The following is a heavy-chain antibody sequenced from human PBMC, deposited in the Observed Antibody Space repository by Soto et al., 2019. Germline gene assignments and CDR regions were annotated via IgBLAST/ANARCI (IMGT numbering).Heavy chain of an antibody. V-gene: IGHV3-72*01. CDR3: TRRVDSDY. CDR2: SRSKDKSYTT. Sequence: EVQLVESGGGLVQPGGSLRLSCAASGFTFTDHYMDWVRQAPGEGLEWVGRSRSKDKSYTTDYAASVKGRFTVSRDDSKNSLYLQMNSLKTVDTAVYYCTRRVDSDYWGQGTLVTVSS. D-gene: IGHD2-15*01. CDR1: GFTFTDHY. J-gene: IGHJ4*02.